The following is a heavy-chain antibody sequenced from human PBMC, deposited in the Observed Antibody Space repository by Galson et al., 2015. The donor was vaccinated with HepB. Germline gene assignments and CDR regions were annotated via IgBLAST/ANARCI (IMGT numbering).Heavy chain of an antibody. CDR1: GFTFSSYA. CDR3: AKDRERWLQLGGWGYFDY. D-gene: IGHD5-24*01. Sequence: SLRLSCAASGFTFSSYAMSWVRQAPGKGLEWVSAISCSGGSTYYADSVKGRFTISRDNSKNTLYLQMNSLRAEDTAVYYCAKDRERWLQLGGWGYFDYWGQGTQVTVSS. J-gene: IGHJ4*02. V-gene: IGHV3-23*01. CDR2: ISCSGGST.